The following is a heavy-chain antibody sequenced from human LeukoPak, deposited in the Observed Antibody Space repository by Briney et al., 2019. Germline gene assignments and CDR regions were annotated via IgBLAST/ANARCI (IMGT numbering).Heavy chain of an antibody. V-gene: IGHV3-7*01. Sequence: GGSPRLSCAASGFTFSSYWMSWVRQAPGKGPEWVANIKQDGSEKYYVDSVKGRFTISRDNAKNSLYLQMNSLRAEDTAVYYCAREKNYDFWSGYPKKYGMDVWGQGTTVTVSS. D-gene: IGHD3-3*01. J-gene: IGHJ6*02. CDR1: GFTFSSYW. CDR3: AREKNYDFWSGYPKKYGMDV. CDR2: IKQDGSEK.